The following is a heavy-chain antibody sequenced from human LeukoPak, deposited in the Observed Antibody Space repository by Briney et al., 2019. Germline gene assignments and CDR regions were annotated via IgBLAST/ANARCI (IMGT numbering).Heavy chain of an antibody. J-gene: IGHJ4*02. CDR1: GFTFSSYW. CDR3: ARVTVSSSEVIFDY. D-gene: IGHD1-20*01. CDR2: INSDGRTI. V-gene: IGHV3-74*01. Sequence: PGGSLRLSCVASGFTFSSYWMHWVRQAPGKGLVWVSRINSDGRTITYADSVKGRFTISRDNAKNTLYLQMSSLRAEDTAVYYCARVTVSSSEVIFDYWGQGSLVTVSS.